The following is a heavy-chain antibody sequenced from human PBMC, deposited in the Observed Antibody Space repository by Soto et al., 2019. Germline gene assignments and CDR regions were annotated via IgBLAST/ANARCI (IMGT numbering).Heavy chain of an antibody. V-gene: IGHV3-30-3*01. J-gene: IGHJ4*02. CDR1: GFTLSSYA. CDR2: ISYDGSNK. D-gene: IGHD3-10*01. Sequence: QVQLVESGGGVVQPGRSLRLSCAASGFTLSSYAMHWVRQAPGKGLEWVAVISYDGSNKYYADSVKGRFTVSTDNSKNTLYLHMNSLRAEDTAIYYCARDNGDGSGIGGYWGQGTLVTVSS. CDR3: ARDNGDGSGIGGY.